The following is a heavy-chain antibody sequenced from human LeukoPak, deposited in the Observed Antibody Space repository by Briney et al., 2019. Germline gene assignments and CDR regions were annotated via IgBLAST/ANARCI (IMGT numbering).Heavy chain of an antibody. V-gene: IGHV3-30*02. J-gene: IGHJ6*03. CDR1: GFTFSSYG. D-gene: IGHD1-26*01. CDR2: IRYDGSNK. Sequence: GGSLRLSCAASGFTFSSYGMHWVRQAPGKGLEWVAFIRYDGSNKYYADSVKGRFTISRDNSKNTLYLQMNSLRAEDTAVYYCAKDIVGATPYYYYMDVWGKGATVTVSS. CDR3: AKDIVGATPYYYYMDV.